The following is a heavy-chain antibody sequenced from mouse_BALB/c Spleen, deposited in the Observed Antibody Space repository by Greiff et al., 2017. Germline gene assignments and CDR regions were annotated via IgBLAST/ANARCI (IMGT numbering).Heavy chain of an antibody. Sequence: EVKLVESGGGLVQPGGSRKLSCAASGFTFSSFGMHWVRQAPEKGLEWVAYISSGSSTIYYADTVKGRFTIFRDNPKNTLFLQMTSLRSEDTAMYYCARKGERDYAMDYWGQGTSVTVSS. V-gene: IGHV5-17*02. CDR2: ISSGSSTI. CDR3: ARKGERDYAMDY. CDR1: GFTFSSFG. J-gene: IGHJ4*01.